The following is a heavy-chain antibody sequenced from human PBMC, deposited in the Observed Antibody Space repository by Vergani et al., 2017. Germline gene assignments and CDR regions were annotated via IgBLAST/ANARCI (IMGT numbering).Heavy chain of an antibody. V-gene: IGHV1-46*03. Sequence: QVQLVQSGAEVKKPGASVKLSCKASGYTFTNYYIHWSRQAPGQGLEWMGIINPSGGSQNYAQRFQGRVPMTRDTSMSKIYMELSCLKSEETTVYYCVGYPSKRGTHNYYYYYFDGWGKGTTVTVSS. CDR1: GYTFTNYY. CDR3: VGYPSKRGTHNYYYYYFDG. CDR2: INPSGGSQ. J-gene: IGHJ6*03.